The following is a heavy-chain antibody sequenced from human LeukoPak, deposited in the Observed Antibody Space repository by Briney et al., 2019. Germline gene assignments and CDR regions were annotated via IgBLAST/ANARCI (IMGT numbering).Heavy chain of an antibody. CDR2: INSDSRDT. V-gene: IGHV3-74*03. CDR3: ATFGYDWNLGY. D-gene: IGHD1-20*01. Sequence: GGSLRLSCAASGFTFSNYYVHWVRQPPGKGLVWVSRINSDSRDTTYVDSVKGRFIISRDNAKNTVDLQMNSLRVEDTAVYYCATFGYDWNLGYWGQGTLVTVSS. J-gene: IGHJ4*02. CDR1: GFTFSNYY.